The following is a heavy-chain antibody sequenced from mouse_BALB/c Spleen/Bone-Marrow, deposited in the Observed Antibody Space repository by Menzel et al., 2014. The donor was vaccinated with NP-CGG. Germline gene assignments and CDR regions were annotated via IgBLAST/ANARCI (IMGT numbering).Heavy chain of an antibody. D-gene: IGHD1-1*01. Sequence: VHVKQSGPELEKPGASVKISCKASGYSFTGYNMNWVKQSNGKSLEWIGNIDPYYGGTSYNQKFKDKATLTVDKSSSTAYMQLKSLTSEDSAVYYCTRGYGSYSRWYFDVWGAGTTVTVSS. V-gene: IGHV1S135*01. J-gene: IGHJ1*01. CDR2: IDPYYGGT. CDR1: GYSFTGYN. CDR3: TRGYGSYSRWYFDV.